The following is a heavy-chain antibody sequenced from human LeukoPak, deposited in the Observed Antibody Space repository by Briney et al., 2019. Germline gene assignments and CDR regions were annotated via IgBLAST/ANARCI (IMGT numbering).Heavy chain of an antibody. CDR2: IIPILGIA. J-gene: IGHJ6*02. V-gene: IGHV1-69*04. D-gene: IGHD3-10*01. CDR1: GGTFSSYA. Sequence: WASVKVSCKASGGTFSSYAISWVRQAPGQGLEWMGRIIPILGIANYAQKFQGRVTITADKSTSTAYMELSSLRSEDTAVYYCARDQGITMHPLAGMDVWGQGTTVTVSS. CDR3: ARDQGITMHPLAGMDV.